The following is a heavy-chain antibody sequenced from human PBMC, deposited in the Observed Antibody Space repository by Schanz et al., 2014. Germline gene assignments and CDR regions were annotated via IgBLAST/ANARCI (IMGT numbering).Heavy chain of an antibody. Sequence: QVHLEQSGPEVKKPGASVKLSCRASGYPFTNYYIHWVRQAPGQGLEWMGIVNPGGGSTSVAQRFQTRVTLTRDTSTGTVYMELSSLRSEDTAVYYCARDGEAAAGCDYWGQGTLXTVSS. CDR3: ARDGEAAAGCDY. J-gene: IGHJ4*02. CDR1: GYPFTNYY. D-gene: IGHD6-13*01. V-gene: IGHV1-46*01. CDR2: VNPGGGST.